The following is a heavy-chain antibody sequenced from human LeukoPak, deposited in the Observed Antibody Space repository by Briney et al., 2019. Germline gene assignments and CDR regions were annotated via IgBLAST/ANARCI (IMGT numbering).Heavy chain of an antibody. Sequence: SETLSLTCTVSDGSISSSSYYWGWIRQPPGKGLEWIGSIYYSGGTYYSPSLKSRVAISVDTSKNQFSLKLSSVTAADTAVYYCAKDGMTTAPLARNYYYYYMDVWGKGTTVTVSS. J-gene: IGHJ6*03. CDR2: IYYSGGT. CDR3: AKDGMTTAPLARNYYYYYMDV. V-gene: IGHV4-39*02. D-gene: IGHD4-11*01. CDR1: DGSISSSSYY.